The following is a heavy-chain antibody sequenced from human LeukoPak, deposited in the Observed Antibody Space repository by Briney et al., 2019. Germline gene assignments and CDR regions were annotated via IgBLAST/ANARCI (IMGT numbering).Heavy chain of an antibody. J-gene: IGHJ6*02. D-gene: IGHD2-21*02. CDR2: ISSSSSYI. CDR3: ARGRDPGFYYGMDV. V-gene: IGHV3-21*01. Sequence: GGSLRLSCAASGFTFSNYSMNWVRQAPGKGLEWVSSISSSSSYIYYADLLKGRFTISRDNAKNSLYLQMNSLRAEDTAVYYCARGRDPGFYYGMDVWGQGTTVTVSS. CDR1: GFTFSNYS.